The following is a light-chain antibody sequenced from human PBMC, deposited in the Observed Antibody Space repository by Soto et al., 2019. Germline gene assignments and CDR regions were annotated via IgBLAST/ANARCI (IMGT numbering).Light chain of an antibody. CDR3: QQYDSSPIT. J-gene: IGKJ5*01. CDR2: GAS. CDR1: LSVSSSY. V-gene: IGKV3-20*01. Sequence: EIVLTQSPGTLSLSPGERATLSCRASLSVSSSYLAWYQQKPGQAPRLLIYGASSRATGIPDRFSGSGSGTDFTLTISRLEPEDFAVYYCQQYDSSPITFGQGTRLEIK.